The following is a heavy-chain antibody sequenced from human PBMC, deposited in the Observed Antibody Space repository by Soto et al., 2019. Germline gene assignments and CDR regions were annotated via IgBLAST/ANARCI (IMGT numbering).Heavy chain of an antibody. CDR2: IKQDGSEK. D-gene: IGHD2-15*01. CDR1: GFTFSSYW. Sequence: EVQLVESGGGLVQPGGSLRLSCEASGFTFSSYWMSWVRQAPGKGLEWVATIKQDGSEKNYVDSAKGRFTLSRDNAKKSLYLQMNSLRAEDTAVYYCARDRVGFDPWGQGTLVTVSS. V-gene: IGHV3-7*01. J-gene: IGHJ5*02. CDR3: ARDRVGFDP.